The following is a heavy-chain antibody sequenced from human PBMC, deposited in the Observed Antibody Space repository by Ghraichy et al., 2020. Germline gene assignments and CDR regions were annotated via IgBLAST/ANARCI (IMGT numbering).Heavy chain of an antibody. D-gene: IGHD1-26*01. V-gene: IGHV3-7*01. CDR2: IKQDGSEK. J-gene: IGHJ4*02. Sequence: GEALNISCAASGFTFGSNWMTWVRQAPGKGLEWLGNIKQDGSEKYYVGSVKGRFSISRDNAKNSLYLQMNSLRDEDTAVYYCARAVHRVGPYLDYWGQGTLVTVSS. CDR1: GFTFGSNW. CDR3: ARAVHRVGPYLDY.